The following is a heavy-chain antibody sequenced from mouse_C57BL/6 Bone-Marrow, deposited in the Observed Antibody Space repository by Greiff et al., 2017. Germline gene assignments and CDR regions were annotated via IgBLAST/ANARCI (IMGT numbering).Heavy chain of an antibody. CDR2: ISSGGSYT. CDR3: ARHHLPDAMDY. Sequence: EVKVVESGGDLVKPGGSLKLSCAASGFTFSSYGMSWVRQTPDKRLEWVATISSGGSYTYYPDSVKGRFTISRDNAKNTLYLQMSSLKSEDTAMYYCARHHLPDAMDYWGQGTSVTVSS. CDR1: GFTFSSYG. V-gene: IGHV5-6*01. J-gene: IGHJ4*01.